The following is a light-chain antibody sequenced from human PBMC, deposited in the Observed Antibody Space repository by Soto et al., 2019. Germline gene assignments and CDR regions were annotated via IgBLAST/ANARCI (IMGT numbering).Light chain of an antibody. CDR2: GTS. J-gene: IGKJ2*01. Sequence: EIVLTQSPGTLSLSPGERATLSCRASQSVSSGYVAWYQQKPGQAPRLLIYGTSNRPTGIPDRFSGSVSGTDFTLTISRPEPEDFAVYYCQQYGTSPPDTFGQGTKLEI. CDR3: QQYGTSPPDT. V-gene: IGKV3-20*01. CDR1: QSVSSGY.